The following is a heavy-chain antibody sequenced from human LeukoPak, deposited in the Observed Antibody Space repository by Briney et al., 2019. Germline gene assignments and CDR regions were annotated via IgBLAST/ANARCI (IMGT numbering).Heavy chain of an antibody. CDR3: ATYPLHYGSGSAIDY. Sequence: ASVKVSCKASGYTFTGYGISWVRQAPGQGLEWMGWISAYNGNTNYAQKLQGRVTMTTDTSTSTAYMELRSLRSDDTAVYYCATYPLHYGSGSAIDYWGQGTLVTVSS. CDR1: GYTFTGYG. V-gene: IGHV1-18*01. CDR2: ISAYNGNT. J-gene: IGHJ4*02. D-gene: IGHD3-10*01.